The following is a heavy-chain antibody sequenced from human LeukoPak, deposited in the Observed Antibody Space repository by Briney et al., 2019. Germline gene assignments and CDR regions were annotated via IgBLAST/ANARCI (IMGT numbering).Heavy chain of an antibody. J-gene: IGHJ4*02. CDR1: GYGFSSYY. D-gene: IGHD3-22*01. CDR3: ARHSSRYYPPAS. CDR2: IDPSDSYT. V-gene: IGHV5-10-1*01. Sequence: GESLRISCKGSGYGFSSYYITWVRQMPGKGLEWMGKIDPSDSYTNYSPSFQGHVTLSVDKSSSTAYLQWSSLKASDTAMYYCARHSSRYYPPASWGQGTLVTVSS.